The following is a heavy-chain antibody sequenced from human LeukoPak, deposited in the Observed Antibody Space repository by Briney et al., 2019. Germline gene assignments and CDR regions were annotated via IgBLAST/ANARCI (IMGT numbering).Heavy chain of an antibody. Sequence: PGGSLRLSCAASGFTFRTFEMNWVRQAPGKGLEWVSYISSSGSNIYYADSVKGRFTISRDNAKNSLYLQMNSLRVGDTAVYYCARAEMATITIDYWGQGTLVTVSS. D-gene: IGHD5-24*01. CDR2: ISSSGSNI. J-gene: IGHJ4*02. CDR1: GFTFRTFE. V-gene: IGHV3-48*03. CDR3: ARAEMATITIDY.